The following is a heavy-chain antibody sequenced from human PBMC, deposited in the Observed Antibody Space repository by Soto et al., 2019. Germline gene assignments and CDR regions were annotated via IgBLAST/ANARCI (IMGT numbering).Heavy chain of an antibody. Sequence: SETLSLTCPVSGASISSGGSYWSWIRQPPGKGLEWIGYIYYSGSTNYNPSLKSRVTISVDTSKNQFSLKLSSVTAADTAVYYCARDSSLWFGEDYWGQGTLVTVSS. D-gene: IGHD3-10*01. CDR2: IYYSGST. J-gene: IGHJ4*02. CDR3: ARDSSLWFGEDY. CDR1: GASISSGGSY. V-gene: IGHV4-61*08.